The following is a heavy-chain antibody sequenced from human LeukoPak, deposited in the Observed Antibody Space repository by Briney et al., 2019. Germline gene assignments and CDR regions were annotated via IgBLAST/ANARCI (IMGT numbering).Heavy chain of an antibody. CDR1: GFTFSSYA. Sequence: PGGSLRLSCAASGFTFSSYAMHWVRQAPGKGLEWVAVISYDGSNKYYADSVKGRFTISRDNSKNTLYLQMNSLRAEDTAVYYCAKERSLDYWGQGTLVTVSS. J-gene: IGHJ4*02. D-gene: IGHD2-15*01. CDR3: AKERSLDY. V-gene: IGHV3-30*04. CDR2: ISYDGSNK.